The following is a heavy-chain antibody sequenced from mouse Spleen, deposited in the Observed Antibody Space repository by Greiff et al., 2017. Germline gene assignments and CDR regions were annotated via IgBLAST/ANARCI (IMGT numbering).Heavy chain of an antibody. CDR3: ARLDYSYAMDY. V-gene: IGHV5-9*04. Sequence: EVKVEESGGGLVKPGGSLKLSCAASGFTFSSYTMSWVRQTPAKRLEWVATISSGGGNTYYPDSVKGRFTISRDNARNTLYLQMSSLRSEDTAMYYCARLDYSYAMDYWGQGTSVTVSS. D-gene: IGHD2-13*01. CDR1: GFTFSSYT. J-gene: IGHJ4*01. CDR2: ISSGGGNT.